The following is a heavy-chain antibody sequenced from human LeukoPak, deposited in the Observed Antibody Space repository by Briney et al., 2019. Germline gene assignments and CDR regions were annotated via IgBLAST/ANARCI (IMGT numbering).Heavy chain of an antibody. V-gene: IGHV3-7*01. CDR3: ATDGSFFDK. CDR2: IKKDGSKI. D-gene: IGHD2-15*01. Sequence: GGSLRLSCAGSGFFIGERWMSWVRQAPGMGLEWVANIKKDGSKIYYVDSVKGRFTISRDNSRNSVFLEMNSLRVEDTAVYYCATDGSFFDKWGQGTPVTVSS. CDR1: GFFIGERW. J-gene: IGHJ4*02.